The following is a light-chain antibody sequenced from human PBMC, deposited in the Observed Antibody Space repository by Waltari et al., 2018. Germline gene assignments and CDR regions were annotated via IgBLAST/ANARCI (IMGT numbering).Light chain of an antibody. CDR3: SSYTTSSTVYV. J-gene: IGLJ1*01. CDR1: SSDVGTYDY. V-gene: IGLV2-14*03. Sequence: QSALTQPASVSGSPGQSITISCSGTSSDVGTYDYVSWYQQHPGKAPKLMISDVTKRPSGIANRVSCSKSGNTASLTISGLQAEDEADYYCSSYTTSSTVYVFGTGTKVTVL. CDR2: DVT.